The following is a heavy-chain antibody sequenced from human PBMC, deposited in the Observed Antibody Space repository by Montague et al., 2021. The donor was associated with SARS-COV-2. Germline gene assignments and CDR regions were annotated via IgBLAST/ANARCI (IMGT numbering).Heavy chain of an antibody. V-gene: IGHV4-34*01. J-gene: IGHJ4*02. D-gene: IGHD3-16*01. Sequence: SETLSLTCDVYGGSFSRYFWCWIRQPPGRGPELIGHISPTGSTRYNPSLDSRVTISLDTSKSRLSLELTSVTVADTSIYFCVGAPNEYYFDYWGQGTPVSVSS. CDR2: ISPTGST. CDR1: GGSFSRYF. CDR3: VGAPNEYYFDY.